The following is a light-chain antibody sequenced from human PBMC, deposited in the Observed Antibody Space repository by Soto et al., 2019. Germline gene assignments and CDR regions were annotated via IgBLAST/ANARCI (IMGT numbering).Light chain of an antibody. CDR2: DAS. J-gene: IGKJ5*01. V-gene: IGKV1-16*01. CDR1: QYIYNY. CDR3: QQYTSYYT. Sequence: DIPMTQSPSSLSASVGDRVTITCRGSQYIYNYLSRYQRXPGKATKTLIYDASSLQSGVPSRFSGSGSGTDFTLTISGLQPDDFATDYCQQYTSYYTFGQGTRLENK.